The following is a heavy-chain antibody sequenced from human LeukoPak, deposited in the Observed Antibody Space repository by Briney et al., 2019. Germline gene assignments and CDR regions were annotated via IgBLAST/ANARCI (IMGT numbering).Heavy chain of an antibody. CDR3: AHHSTVTTGFDY. D-gene: IGHD4-17*01. J-gene: IGHJ4*02. CDR2: IYWDDDK. Sequence: SGPALVNPTQSLTLTCTFSGFSLSTSGVGVGWIRQPPGKALEWLALIYWDDDKRYSPSLKSRLTITKDTSKNQVVLTMTNMDPVDTATYYCAHHSTVTTGFDYWGQGTLVTVSS. V-gene: IGHV2-5*02. CDR1: GFSLSTSGVG.